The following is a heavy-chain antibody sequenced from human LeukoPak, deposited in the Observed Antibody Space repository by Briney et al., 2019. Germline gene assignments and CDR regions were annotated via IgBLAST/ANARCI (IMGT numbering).Heavy chain of an antibody. CDR1: GFTFSDYY. D-gene: IGHD1-14*01. V-gene: IGHV3-7*01. J-gene: IGHJ4*02. CDR2: IKEDGSEK. Sequence: HPGGSLRLSCAASGFTFSDYYMSWIRQAPGKGLEWVANIKEDGSEKYYVESMKGRFTISRDNVKNSLYLQINSLRAEDTAVYYCARDSFETDIDYWGQGTLVTVSS. CDR3: ARDSFETDIDY.